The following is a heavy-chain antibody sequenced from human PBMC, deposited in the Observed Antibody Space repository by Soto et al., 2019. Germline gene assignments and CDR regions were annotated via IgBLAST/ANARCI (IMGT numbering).Heavy chain of an antibody. CDR2: VTDSGDST. V-gene: IGHV3-23*01. Sequence: GGSLRLSCAASGFTFFKHAMSWVRQAPGKGLEWVSTVTDSGDSTYYADSVKGRFTISRDNSKNTLYLQMNSLRAEDTAVYFCAKEGVVVMTPVDYWGQGTLVNVSS. CDR1: GFTFFKHA. D-gene: IGHD3-22*01. CDR3: AKEGVVVMTPVDY. J-gene: IGHJ4*02.